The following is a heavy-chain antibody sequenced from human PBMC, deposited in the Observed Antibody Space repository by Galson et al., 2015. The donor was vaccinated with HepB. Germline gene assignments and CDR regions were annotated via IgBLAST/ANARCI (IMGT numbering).Heavy chain of an antibody. Sequence: SLRLSCAASGFTFSDYYMSWIRQAPGKGLEWVSYISSSGSTIYYADSVKGRFTISRDNAKNSLYLQMNSLRAEDTAVYYCARRYCSSTSCYHPVWFDPWGQGTLVTVSS. D-gene: IGHD2-2*01. CDR1: GFTFSDYY. J-gene: IGHJ5*02. V-gene: IGHV3-11*01. CDR3: ARRYCSSTSCYHPVWFDP. CDR2: ISSSGSTI.